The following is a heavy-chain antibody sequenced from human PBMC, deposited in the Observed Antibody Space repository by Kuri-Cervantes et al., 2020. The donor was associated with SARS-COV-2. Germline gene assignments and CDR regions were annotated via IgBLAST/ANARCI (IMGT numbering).Heavy chain of an antibody. J-gene: IGHJ4*02. CDR2: ISYDGSNK. D-gene: IGHD3-10*01. V-gene: IGHV3-30*03. CDR3: ARDYGSGSPRFFDH. CDR1: GFTFSSYG. Sequence: GESLKISCAASGFTFSSYGMHWVRQAPGKGLEWVAVISYDGSNKYYADSVKGRFTISTDNAKNSVYLQMNSLRAEDTAVYYCARDYGSGSPRFFDHWGQGTQVTVSS.